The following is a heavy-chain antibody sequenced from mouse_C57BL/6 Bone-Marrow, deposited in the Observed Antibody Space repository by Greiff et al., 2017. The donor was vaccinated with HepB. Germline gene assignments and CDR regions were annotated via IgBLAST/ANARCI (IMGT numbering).Heavy chain of an antibody. D-gene: IGHD1-1*01. CDR3: AIGYGSRGWYFDV. CDR2: IHPSDSDT. CDR1: GYTFTSYW. Sequence: QVHVKQPGVQLVKPGASVKVSCKASGYTFTSYWMHWVKQRPGQGLEWIGRIHPSDSDTNYNQKFKGKATLTVDKSSSTAYMQLSSLTSEDSAVYYCAIGYGSRGWYFDVWGTGTTVTVSS. V-gene: IGHV1-74*01. J-gene: IGHJ1*03.